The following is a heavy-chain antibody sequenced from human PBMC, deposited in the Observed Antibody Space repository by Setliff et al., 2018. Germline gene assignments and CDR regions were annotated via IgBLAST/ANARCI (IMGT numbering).Heavy chain of an antibody. CDR3: ARVRDCSGGICHRGFHHYMDV. J-gene: IGHJ6*03. Sequence: SVKVSCKASGGTFSTYAIIWVRQAPGQGLEWMGGIIPMFGTTNYARKFQGRVTITADESTITAYMELSSLRSEDTAVYYCARVRDCSGGICHRGFHHYMDVWGKGTTVTVSS. D-gene: IGHD2-15*01. V-gene: IGHV1-69*13. CDR2: IIPMFGTT. CDR1: GGTFSTYA.